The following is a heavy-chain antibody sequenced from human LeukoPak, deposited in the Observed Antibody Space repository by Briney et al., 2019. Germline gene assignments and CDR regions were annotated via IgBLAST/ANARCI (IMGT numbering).Heavy chain of an antibody. CDR3: ARARGVGELFFDS. V-gene: IGHV3-53*01. Sequence: GGSLRLSCGVSGFIVSSNFMSWVRQSPGKGLGWVSIMYYSGTTHYADSVKGRFTISRDNSKNTVYLQMNSLRADDTAVYYCARARGVGELFFDSWGQGTLVTVSS. CDR2: MYYSGTT. D-gene: IGHD3-10*01. J-gene: IGHJ4*02. CDR1: GFIVSSNF.